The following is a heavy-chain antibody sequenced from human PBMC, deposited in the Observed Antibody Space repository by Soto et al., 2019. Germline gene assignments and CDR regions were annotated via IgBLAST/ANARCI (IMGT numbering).Heavy chain of an antibody. CDR2: IYYSGST. Sequence: SETLSLTCTVSGGSISSGDYYWSWIRQPPGKGLEWIGYIYYSGSTYYNPSLKSRVTISVDTSKNQFSLKLSSVTAADTAVYYCAREGTYYYDSSGYYYPQYNWFDPWGQGTLVTVSS. V-gene: IGHV4-30-4*01. J-gene: IGHJ5*02. CDR1: GGSISSGDYY. CDR3: AREGTYYYDSSGYYYPQYNWFDP. D-gene: IGHD3-22*01.